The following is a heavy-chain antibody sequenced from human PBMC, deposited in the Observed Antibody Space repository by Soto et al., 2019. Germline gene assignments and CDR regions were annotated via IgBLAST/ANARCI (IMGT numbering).Heavy chain of an antibody. V-gene: IGHV4-34*01. CDR1: GGSFSGYY. CDR2: INHSGST. J-gene: IGHJ4*02. Sequence: SETLSLTCAVYGGSFSGYYWSWIRQPPGKGLEWIGEINHSGSTNYNPSLKSRVTISVDTSKNQFSLKLSSVTAADTAVYYCARGYGGARGYCSGGSCYSGVYFDYWGQGTLVTVSS. CDR3: ARGYGGARGYCSGGSCYSGVYFDY. D-gene: IGHD2-15*01.